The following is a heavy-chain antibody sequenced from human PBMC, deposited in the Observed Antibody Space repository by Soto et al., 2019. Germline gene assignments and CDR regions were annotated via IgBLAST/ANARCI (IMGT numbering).Heavy chain of an antibody. Sequence: PGGSLRLSCAASGFTFRNYAMNWVRQAPGKGLEWVSSISGGGDSRKYVDSVKGRFTISRDNAKNSLYLQMNSLRAEDTAVYYCARVDFWSGYYSVYYYYGMDVWGQGTTVTVSS. V-gene: IGHV3-21*01. CDR1: GFTFRNYA. CDR2: ISGGGDSR. D-gene: IGHD3-3*01. J-gene: IGHJ6*02. CDR3: ARVDFWSGYYSVYYYYGMDV.